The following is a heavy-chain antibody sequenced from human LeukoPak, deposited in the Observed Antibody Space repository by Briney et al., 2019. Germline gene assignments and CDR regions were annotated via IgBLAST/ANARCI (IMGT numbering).Heavy chain of an antibody. J-gene: IGHJ4*02. V-gene: IGHV3-21*01. Sequence: GSLRLSCAASGFSSSSYSMNWVRQAPGKGLEWVSFISSSSTSIYYADSVKGRFTISRDNAKNSLYLQMNSLRAEDTAVYYCARDHHYYDSSGPSGGYWGQGTLVTVSS. CDR2: ISSSSTSI. CDR3: ARDHHYYDSSGPSGGY. D-gene: IGHD3-22*01. CDR1: GFSSSSYS.